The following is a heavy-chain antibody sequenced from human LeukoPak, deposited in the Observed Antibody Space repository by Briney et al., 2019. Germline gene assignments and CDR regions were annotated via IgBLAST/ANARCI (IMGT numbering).Heavy chain of an antibody. J-gene: IGHJ4*02. V-gene: IGHV3-48*01. D-gene: IGHD6-19*01. CDR3: ARGIAVAGIDY. Sequence: GGSLRLSCAASGFTFSSYSMNWVRQAPGKGLEWVSYISSSSSTIYYADSVKGRFTISRDNAKNSLYLQMNSLRAEDTAVYYCARGIAVAGIDYWGQGTLVTVPS. CDR2: ISSSSSTI. CDR1: GFTFSSYS.